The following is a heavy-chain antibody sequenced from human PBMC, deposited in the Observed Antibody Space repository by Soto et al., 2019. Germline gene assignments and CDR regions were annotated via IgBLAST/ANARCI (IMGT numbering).Heavy chain of an antibody. CDR2: ISGSGGST. Sequence: PGGSLRLSCAASGFTFSSYAMGWVRQAPGKGLEWVSAISGSGGSTYYADSVKGRFTISRDNSKNTLYLQMNSLRAEDTAVYYCAKDRSPYNWNGEGFDYWGQGTLVTVSS. V-gene: IGHV3-23*01. CDR3: AKDRSPYNWNGEGFDY. D-gene: IGHD1-1*01. J-gene: IGHJ4*02. CDR1: GFTFSSYA.